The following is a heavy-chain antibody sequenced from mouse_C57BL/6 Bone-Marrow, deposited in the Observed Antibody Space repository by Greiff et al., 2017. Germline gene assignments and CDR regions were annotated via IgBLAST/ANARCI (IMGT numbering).Heavy chain of an antibody. Sequence: QVQLQQPGAELVKPGASVKMSCKASGYTFTSYWITWVKQRPGQGLEWIGDLYPPSGSTNYTEKFTSKAILTVDPSSITAYMQLSSLTSEDSAVFFCARSGPLGRSFDYWGQGTTLTVSS. J-gene: IGHJ2*01. CDR2: LYPPSGST. CDR1: GYTFTSYW. D-gene: IGHD4-1*01. CDR3: ARSGPLGRSFDY. V-gene: IGHV1-55*01.